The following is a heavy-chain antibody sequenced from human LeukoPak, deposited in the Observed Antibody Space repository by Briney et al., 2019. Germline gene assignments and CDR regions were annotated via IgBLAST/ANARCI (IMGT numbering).Heavy chain of an antibody. V-gene: IGHV3-21*06. CDR2: ISSSSKYI. CDR1: GFTFSDYN. J-gene: IGHJ4*02. D-gene: IGHD6-13*01. Sequence: KPGGSLRLSCAASGFTFSDYNMHWVRQAPGKGLEWVSVISSSSKYIYYAASVKGRFTISRDNAKNSLYLQMSSLRAEDTAVYYCARVSTAVSLAIDYWGQGTLVTVST. CDR3: ARVSTAVSLAIDY.